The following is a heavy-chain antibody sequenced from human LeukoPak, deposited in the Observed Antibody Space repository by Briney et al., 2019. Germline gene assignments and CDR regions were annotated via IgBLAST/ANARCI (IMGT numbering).Heavy chain of an antibody. CDR3: ARYCSSTSCYLRSFDY. V-gene: IGHV3-23*01. Sequence: GGSLRLSCAASGFTFSSYAMSWVRQAPGKGLEWVSDISGGGGSTYYADSVKGRFTISRDNSKNTLYLQMNSLRAEDTAVYYCARYCSSTSCYLRSFDYWGQGTLVTVSS. CDR1: GFTFSSYA. CDR2: ISGGGGST. D-gene: IGHD2-2*01. J-gene: IGHJ4*02.